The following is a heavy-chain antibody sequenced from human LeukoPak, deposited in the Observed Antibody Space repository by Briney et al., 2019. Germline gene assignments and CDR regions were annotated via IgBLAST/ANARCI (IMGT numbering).Heavy chain of an antibody. Sequence: PGGSLRLSCAASGFTFSSYWMNWVRQAPGKGLEWVAHIKEDGSEKYYVDSVKGRFTISRDNAKNSLYLQMNSLSAEDTAVYYCAKNGYSSSWYDYWGQGTLVTVSS. CDR1: GFTFSSYW. CDR3: AKNGYSSSWYDY. V-gene: IGHV3-7*01. CDR2: IKEDGSEK. D-gene: IGHD6-13*01. J-gene: IGHJ4*02.